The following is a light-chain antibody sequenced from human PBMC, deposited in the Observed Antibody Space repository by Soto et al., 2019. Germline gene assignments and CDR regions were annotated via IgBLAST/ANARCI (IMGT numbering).Light chain of an antibody. V-gene: IGKV3-15*01. Sequence: EIVMTQSPATLSVSPGERATLSCRASQSVSXXXAWYQQKPGQAPRLLIYGASTRATGIPARFSGSGSGTXXXXXXXXXQSEDFAVXYXQXYNNWPPYTFGQGTKLEIK. CDR3: QXYNNWPPYT. CDR2: GAS. CDR1: QSVSXX. J-gene: IGKJ2*01.